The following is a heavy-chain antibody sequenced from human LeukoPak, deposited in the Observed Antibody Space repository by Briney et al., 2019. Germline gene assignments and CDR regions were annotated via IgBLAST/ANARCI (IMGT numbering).Heavy chain of an antibody. D-gene: IGHD3-10*01. CDR1: GFTFSSYW. CDR2: IKQDGSEK. J-gene: IGHJ4*02. V-gene: IGHV3-7*01. CDR3: AREIGGTMVRGPNFDY. Sequence: GGSLRLSCAASGFTFSSYWMSWVRQAPGKGLEWVANIKQDGSEKYYVDSVKGRFTISRDNAKNSLYLQMNSLRAEDTAVYYCAREIGGTMVRGPNFDYWGQGTLVTVSS.